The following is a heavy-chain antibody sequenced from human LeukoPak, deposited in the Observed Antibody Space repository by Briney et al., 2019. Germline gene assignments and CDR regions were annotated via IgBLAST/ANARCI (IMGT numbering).Heavy chain of an antibody. CDR1: GGSISSGDYY. J-gene: IGHJ4*02. V-gene: IGHV4-30-4*01. Sequence: SETLSLTCTVSGGSISSGDYYWSWIRQPPGKGLEWIGYIYYSGSTYYNPSLKSRVTISVDTSKSQFSLKLSSVTAADTAVYYCARNRATWELLFPADYWGQGTLVTVSS. CDR2: IYYSGST. D-gene: IGHD1-26*01. CDR3: ARNRATWELLFPADY.